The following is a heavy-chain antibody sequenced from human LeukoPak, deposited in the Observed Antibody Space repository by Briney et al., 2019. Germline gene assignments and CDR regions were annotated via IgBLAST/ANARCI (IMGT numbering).Heavy chain of an antibody. J-gene: IGHJ1*01. CDR3: TTTFLLRDIVIH. V-gene: IGHV3-23*01. D-gene: IGHD2-15*01. CDR1: GFTFNDYA. Sequence: GGSLRLSRAASGFTFNDYAMNWVRQAPGKGLQWVSTISDGAGGTYYADSVKGRFTVSRDNSKNTLYLQMNSLKTEDTAVYYCTTTFLLRDIVIHWGQGTLVTVSS. CDR2: ISDGAGGT.